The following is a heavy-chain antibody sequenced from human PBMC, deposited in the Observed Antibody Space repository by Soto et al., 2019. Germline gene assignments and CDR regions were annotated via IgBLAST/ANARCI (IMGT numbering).Heavy chain of an antibody. CDR3: ARMLGPTIRWLDP. CDR1: GYTFTSYG. CDR2: IGTYNGNT. V-gene: IGHV1-18*01. Sequence: QVQLVQSGAEVTKPGASVKVSCKASGYTFTSYGISWVRQAPGQGLEWMGWIGTYNGNTNYAQKFQGRVTMTTETSPSTVYMELRSLSSDDPAVFYCARMLGPTIRWLDPWGQGTLVTVSS. D-gene: IGHD1-26*01. J-gene: IGHJ5*02.